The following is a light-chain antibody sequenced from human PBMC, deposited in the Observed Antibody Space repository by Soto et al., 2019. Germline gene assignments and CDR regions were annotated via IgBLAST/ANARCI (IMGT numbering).Light chain of an antibody. CDR1: TSNIGGHS. Sequence: QSVLTQPPSASGAPGQRVTISCSGSTSNIGGHSVNWYQHVPGAAPKLLITTNNQRPSGVPDRFSGFKSGSSASLVISGLQSEDEADYYCATWDDSLKGVFGTGTKVTVL. J-gene: IGLJ1*01. CDR2: TNN. V-gene: IGLV1-44*01. CDR3: ATWDDSLKGV.